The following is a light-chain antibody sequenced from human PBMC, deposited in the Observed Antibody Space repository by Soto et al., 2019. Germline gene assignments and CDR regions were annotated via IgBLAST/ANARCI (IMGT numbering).Light chain of an antibody. CDR3: SSYASGNTYV. Sequence: QSALTQPASVSGSPGQSITISCTGTSSDVGSYNLVSWYQHHPGKAPKLMIYEVNKWPSGVSNRISGSKSGNTASLTISGLQAEDEADYYCSSYASGNTYVFGTGTQLTVL. CDR1: SSDVGSYNL. V-gene: IGLV2-23*02. CDR2: EVN. J-gene: IGLJ1*01.